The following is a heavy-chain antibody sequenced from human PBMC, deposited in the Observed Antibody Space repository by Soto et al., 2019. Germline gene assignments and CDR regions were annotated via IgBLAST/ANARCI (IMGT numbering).Heavy chain of an antibody. V-gene: IGHV3-23*01. D-gene: IGHD5-12*01. Sequence: PGGSLRLSCAASGFTFSSYAMTWVRQVPGKGLEWVSAISAISDNTYYADSMKGRFTISRDNSKNTLYLQLNSLRAEDTAVYYCAKAGYGSDVLWWFGPWGQGTPVTVSS. CDR1: GFTFSSYA. CDR3: AKAGYGSDVLWWFGP. J-gene: IGHJ5*02. CDR2: ISAISDNT.